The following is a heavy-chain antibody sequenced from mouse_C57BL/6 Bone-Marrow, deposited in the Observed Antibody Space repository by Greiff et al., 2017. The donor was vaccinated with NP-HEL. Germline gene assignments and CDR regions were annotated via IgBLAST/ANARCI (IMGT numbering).Heavy chain of an antibody. CDR3: AREKNYSNYCWFAY. Sequence: EVKLLESGPGLVKPSQSLSLTCSVTGYSITSGYYWNWIRQFPGNKLEWMGYISYDGSNNYNPSLKNRISITRDTSKNQFFLKLNSVTTEDTATYYCAREKNYSNYCWFAYWGQGTLVTVSA. V-gene: IGHV3-6*01. D-gene: IGHD2-5*01. CDR2: ISYDGSN. CDR1: GYSITSGYY. J-gene: IGHJ3*01.